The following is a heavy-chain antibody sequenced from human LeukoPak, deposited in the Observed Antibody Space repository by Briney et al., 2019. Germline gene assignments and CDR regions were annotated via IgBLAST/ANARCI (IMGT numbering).Heavy chain of an antibody. D-gene: IGHD3/OR15-3a*01. CDR3: AKHFCTGLDCSLFDS. Sequence: PGGSLRLSCAASGFTMSHYGVSWVRQAPGKGLEWISGIRSAVDTTHYADSVKGRFIISRDNSKNALSLQLNSLRPEDTALYYCAKHFCTGLDCSLFDSWGQGTLVTVSS. V-gene: IGHV3-23*01. CDR2: IRSAVDTT. CDR1: GFTMSHYG. J-gene: IGHJ4*02.